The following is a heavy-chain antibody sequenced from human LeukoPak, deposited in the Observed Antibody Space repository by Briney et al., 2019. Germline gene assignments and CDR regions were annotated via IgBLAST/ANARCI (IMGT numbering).Heavy chain of an antibody. J-gene: IGHJ4*02. D-gene: IGHD3-22*01. CDR3: AREHLYYYDSSGYWVY. CDR1: GGSISSGSYY. CDR2: IYTSGST. V-gene: IGHV4-61*02. Sequence: PSETLSLTCTVSGGSISSGSYYWSWIRQPAGKGLERIGRIYTSGSTNYNPSLKSRVTISVDTSKNQFSLKLSSVTAADTAVYYCAREHLYYYDSSGYWVYWGQGTLVTVSS.